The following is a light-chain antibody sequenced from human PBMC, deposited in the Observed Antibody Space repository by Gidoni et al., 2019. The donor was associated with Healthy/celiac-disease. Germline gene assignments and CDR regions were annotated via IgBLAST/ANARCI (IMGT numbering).Light chain of an antibody. CDR1: QGSRND. Sequence: AIQMTQSPSSLSASVGDRVTLTCRASQGSRNDVGWYQQKPGKAPKLLIYAASSVQSGVPSRLSGSGSGTDFTRTISSLQHEDGATYYWLQDYNHPTFGHGTKVDIK. CDR3: LQDYNHPT. V-gene: IGKV1-6*01. CDR2: AAS. J-gene: IGKJ3*01.